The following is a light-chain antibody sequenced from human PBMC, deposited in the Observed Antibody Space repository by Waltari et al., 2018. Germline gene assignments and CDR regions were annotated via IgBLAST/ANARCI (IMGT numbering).Light chain of an antibody. J-gene: IGLJ3*02. CDR1: SGSLSTTSY. V-gene: IGLV8-61*01. CDR2: KAN. CDR3: ALYMGSGIWV. Sequence: QTVVTQEPSLSVSPGGTVTLTCALSSGSLSTTSYATWYQQPPGQAHRPFVSKANARSSGVPVRFSGSILGNTAALTITGAQADDESDYYCALYMGSGIWVFGGGTRLTVL.